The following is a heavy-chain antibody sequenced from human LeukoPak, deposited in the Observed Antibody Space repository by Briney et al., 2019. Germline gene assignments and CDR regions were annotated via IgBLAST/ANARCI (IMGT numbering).Heavy chain of an antibody. CDR2: IIPIFGTA. J-gene: IGHJ4*02. CDR1: GGTFSSYA. D-gene: IGHD3-9*01. V-gene: IGHV1-69*01. CDR3: ARDPNYDILTGHYSDY. Sequence: GSSVKVSCKASGGTFSSYAISWVRQAPGQGLEWMGGIIPIFGTANHAQKFQGGVTITADESTSTAYMELSSLRSEDTAVYYCARDPNYDILTGHYSDYWGQGTLVTVSS.